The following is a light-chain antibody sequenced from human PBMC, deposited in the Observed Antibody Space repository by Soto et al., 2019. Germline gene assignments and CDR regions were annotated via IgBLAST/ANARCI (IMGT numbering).Light chain of an antibody. J-gene: IGKJ4*01. V-gene: IGKV1-33*01. CDR1: QDISNY. Sequence: DIQMTQSPSSLSASVGDRVTITCQASQDISNYLNWYQQKPGKAPNLLIYDVSNLQTGVPSRFSGRGSGTEFTFTISNLQPDDSATYSCQQYDNFPLTVGGGTKVEIK. CDR2: DVS. CDR3: QQYDNFPLT.